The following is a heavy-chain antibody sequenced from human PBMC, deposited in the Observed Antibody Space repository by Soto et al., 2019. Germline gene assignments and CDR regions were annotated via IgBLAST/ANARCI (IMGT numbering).Heavy chain of an antibody. CDR3: ARLSGEVYGMDV. CDR1: GGSISSSSYY. J-gene: IGHJ6*02. V-gene: IGHV4-39*01. Sequence: QLQLQESGPGLVKPSETLSLTCTVSGGSISSSSYYWGWIRQPPGKGLEWIGSIYYSGSTYYNPSLKSRVTISVDTSKNQFSLKLSSVTAADTAVYYCARLSGEVYGMDVWDQGTTVTVSS. D-gene: IGHD1-26*01. CDR2: IYYSGST.